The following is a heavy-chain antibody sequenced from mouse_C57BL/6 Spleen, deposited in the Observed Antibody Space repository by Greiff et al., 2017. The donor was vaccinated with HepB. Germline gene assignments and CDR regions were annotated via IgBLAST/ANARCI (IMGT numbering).Heavy chain of an antibody. CDR3: ARSVNYYGNYDYAMDY. D-gene: IGHD2-1*01. CDR1: GYAFTNYL. CDR2: INPGSGGT. Sequence: VQLQQSGAELVRPGTSVKVSCKASGYAFTNYLIEWVKQRPGQGLEWIGVINPGSGGTNYNEKFKGKATLTADKSSSTAYMQLSSLTSEDSAVYFCARSVNYYGNYDYAMDYWGQGTSVTVSS. V-gene: IGHV1-54*01. J-gene: IGHJ4*01.